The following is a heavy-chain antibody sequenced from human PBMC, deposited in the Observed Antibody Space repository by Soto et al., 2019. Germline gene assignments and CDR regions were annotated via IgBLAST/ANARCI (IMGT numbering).Heavy chain of an antibody. J-gene: IGHJ4*02. D-gene: IGHD3-10*01. CDR2: ISGSGSST. V-gene: IGHV3-23*01. Sequence: EVQLLESGGGLVQPGGSLRLSCAASGFTFTSYAMSWVRQAPGKGMEWVSAISGSGSSTYYPDSVKGRFTISRDSAKNMLYLQMNSLRAEDTAVYYCAKDAYGSGSYYPDYWGQGTLVIVSS. CDR1: GFTFTSYA. CDR3: AKDAYGSGSYYPDY.